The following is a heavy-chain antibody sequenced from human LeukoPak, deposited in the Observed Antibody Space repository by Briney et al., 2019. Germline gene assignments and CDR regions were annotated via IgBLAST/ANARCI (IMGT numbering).Heavy chain of an antibody. CDR2: INPNSGGT. CDR3: ARDGGGSYWPHNYYYYYGMDV. Sequence: ASVKVSCKASGYTFTGYYMHWVRQAPGQGLEWMGWINPNSGGTNYAQKFQGWVTMTRDTSISTAYMELSRLRSDDTAVYYCARDGGGSYWPHNYYYYYGMDVWGQGTTVTVSS. CDR1: GYTFTGYY. V-gene: IGHV1-2*04. D-gene: IGHD1-26*01. J-gene: IGHJ6*02.